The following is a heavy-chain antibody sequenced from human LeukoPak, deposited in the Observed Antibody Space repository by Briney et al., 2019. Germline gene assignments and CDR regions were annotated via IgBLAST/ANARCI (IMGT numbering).Heavy chain of an antibody. CDR2: IYYSGST. D-gene: IGHD5-18*01. Sequence: SETLSLTCTVSGGSISSYYWSWIRQPPGKGLEWIGYIYYSGSTNYNPSLKSRVTISVDTSKNQFSLKLSSVTAADTAVYYCARDYTANWFDPWGQGTLVTVSS. V-gene: IGHV4-59*01. J-gene: IGHJ5*02. CDR1: GGSISSYY. CDR3: ARDYTANWFDP.